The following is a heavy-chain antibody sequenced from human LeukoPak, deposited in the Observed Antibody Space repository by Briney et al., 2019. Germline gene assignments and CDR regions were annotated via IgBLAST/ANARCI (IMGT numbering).Heavy chain of an antibody. Sequence: ASVKVSCKASGGTFSSYAISWVRQVPGQGLEWMGGIIPIFGTANYAQKFQGRVTITADESTNTAYMELSSLRSEDTAVYYCARGSEVRGVNLLWYWGQGTLVTVSS. V-gene: IGHV1-69*01. CDR2: IIPIFGTA. CDR1: GGTFSSYA. D-gene: IGHD3-10*01. CDR3: ARGSEVRGVNLLWY. J-gene: IGHJ4*02.